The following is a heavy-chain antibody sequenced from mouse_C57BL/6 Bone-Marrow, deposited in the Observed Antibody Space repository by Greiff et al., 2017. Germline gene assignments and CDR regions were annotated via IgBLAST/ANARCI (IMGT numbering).Heavy chain of an antibody. Sequence: EVQLQQSGPELVKPGASVKISCKASGYSFTGYYMNWVKQSPEKSLEWIGEINPSTGGTTYNQKFKAKATLTVDKSSSTAYMQLKSLTSEDSAVYYCARSGGNITGYFDYWGQGTTLTVSS. CDR1: GYSFTGYY. CDR3: ARSGGNITGYFDY. J-gene: IGHJ2*01. D-gene: IGHD1-2*01. CDR2: INPSTGGT. V-gene: IGHV1-42*01.